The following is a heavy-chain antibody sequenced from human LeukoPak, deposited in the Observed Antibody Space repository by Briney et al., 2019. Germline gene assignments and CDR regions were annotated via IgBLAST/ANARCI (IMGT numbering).Heavy chain of an antibody. J-gene: IGHJ4*02. CDR2: ITSSSSSV. V-gene: IGHV3-21*01. Sequence: GGSLRLSCAASGFNFRNYDMNWVRQVTGKGLEWVSSITSSSSSVRYADSVKGRFTISRDNARNSVSLQMNGLRAEDTAVYYCARDGEFFDYWGQGTLVTVSS. CDR1: GFNFRNYD. CDR3: ARDGEFFDY. D-gene: IGHD7-27*01.